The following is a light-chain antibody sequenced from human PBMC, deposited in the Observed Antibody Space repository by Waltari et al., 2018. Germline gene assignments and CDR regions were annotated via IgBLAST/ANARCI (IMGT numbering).Light chain of an antibody. V-gene: IGKV3-15*01. CDR3: QQYNNWPPGRT. J-gene: IGKJ1*01. CDR1: QSVSNN. CDR2: GAS. Sequence: EIVMTQSPATLSVSPGERATLSCRASQSVSNNLAWYQQKPGQAPRLLIYGASTRATGIPARFSGSGYGTEFTLTISSLQSEDFAVYYCQQYNNWPPGRTFGQGTKVEIK.